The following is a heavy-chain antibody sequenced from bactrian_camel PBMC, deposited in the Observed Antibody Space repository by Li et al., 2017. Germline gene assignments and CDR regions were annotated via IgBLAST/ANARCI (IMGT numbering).Heavy chain of an antibody. CDR1: GFTFSNYA. CDR3: AKDPKMYGGSWLSPDIDH. Sequence: VQLVESGGGLVQPGRSLRLSCAASGFTFSNYAMNWVRQLPEKGLEWVAGINSGGGATLYSPSVEGRFTISRDNVKNTLYLQLDSLNTEDTAMYYCAKDPKMYGGSWLSPDIDHWGQGTQVTVS. J-gene: IGHJ4*01. CDR2: INSGGGAT. V-gene: IGHV3S42*01. D-gene: IGHD6*01.